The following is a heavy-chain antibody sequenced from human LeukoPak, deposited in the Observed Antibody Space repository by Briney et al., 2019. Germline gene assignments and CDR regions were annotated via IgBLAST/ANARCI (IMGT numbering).Heavy chain of an antibody. Sequence: ASVKVSCKVSGYTLTELSMHWVRQAPGKGLEWMGGFDPEDGETIYAQKLQGRVTMTEDTSTDTAYMELSSLRSDATAVYYCATGFEYYYDSSGYSSWGQGTLVTVSS. J-gene: IGHJ5*02. CDR3: ATGFEYYYDSSGYSS. V-gene: IGHV1-24*01. CDR2: FDPEDGET. D-gene: IGHD3-22*01. CDR1: GYTLTELS.